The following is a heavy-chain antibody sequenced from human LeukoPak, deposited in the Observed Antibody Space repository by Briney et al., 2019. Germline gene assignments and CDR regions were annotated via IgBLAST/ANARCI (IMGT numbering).Heavy chain of an antibody. Sequence: SETLSLTCTVFGDSVTGYFLNWVRQPPGKGLEWIGHIYKIGITNYNPSLKSRLTISADASKNQFSLQLRSVTAADTAVYYCVIGVGWQPDYWGQGALVTVSS. CDR2: IYKIGIT. CDR3: VIGVGWQPDY. J-gene: IGHJ4*02. D-gene: IGHD2-15*01. V-gene: IGHV4-59*02. CDR1: GDSVTGYF.